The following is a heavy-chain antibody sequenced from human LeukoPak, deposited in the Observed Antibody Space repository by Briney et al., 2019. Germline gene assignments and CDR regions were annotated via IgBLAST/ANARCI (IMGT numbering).Heavy chain of an antibody. V-gene: IGHV3-21*01. Sequence: GGSLRLSCAASGFTFSSYSMNWVRRAPGKGLEWVSSISSSSSYIYYADSVKGRFTISRDNAKNSLYLQMNSLRAEDTAVYYCAREGVFPSNTGIDYWGQGTLVTVSS. J-gene: IGHJ4*02. CDR1: GFTFSSYS. CDR3: AREGVFPSNTGIDY. CDR2: ISSSSSYI. D-gene: IGHD2-8*01.